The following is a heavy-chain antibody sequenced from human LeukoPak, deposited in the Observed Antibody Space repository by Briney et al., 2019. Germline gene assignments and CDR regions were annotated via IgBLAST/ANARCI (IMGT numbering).Heavy chain of an antibody. V-gene: IGHV3-7*01. D-gene: IGHD3-10*01. Sequence: GGSLRLSCAASGFTFSSYWMSWVRQAPGKGLKWVANIKQDGSEKYYVDSVKGRFTISRDNAKNSLYLQMNSLRAEDTAVYYCARGALLWFGELFVYFDCWGQGTLVTVSS. CDR1: GFTFSSYW. CDR3: ARGALLWFGELFVYFDC. J-gene: IGHJ4*02. CDR2: IKQDGSEK.